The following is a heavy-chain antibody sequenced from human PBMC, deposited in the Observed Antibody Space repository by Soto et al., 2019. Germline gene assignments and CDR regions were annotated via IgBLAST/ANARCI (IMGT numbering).Heavy chain of an antibody. J-gene: IGHJ4*02. D-gene: IGHD3-3*01. V-gene: IGHV4-4*07. Sequence: KPSETLSLTCTVSGGSISYYWNWIRQPAGKGLEWIGRIYTSGSTNYNPSLKSRVTMSIDTSKNQFSLKLTSVTAADTAVYFCARGIVDFWSGRHYFDYWGQGTLVTVSS. CDR2: IYTSGST. CDR1: GGSISYY. CDR3: ARGIVDFWSGRHYFDY.